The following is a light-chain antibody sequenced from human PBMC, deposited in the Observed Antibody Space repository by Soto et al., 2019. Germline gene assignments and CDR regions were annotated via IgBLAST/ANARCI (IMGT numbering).Light chain of an antibody. Sequence: EIVLTQSPGTLSLSPGERATLSCRASQSVSSSYLAWYQQKPGQAPRLLIYGASSRATGIPDRFSGSGSGKDFTLTISRLEPEDFAVYYCRQYGSSPPYTFGQGTKVEIQ. J-gene: IGKJ2*01. V-gene: IGKV3-20*01. CDR1: QSVSSSY. CDR2: GAS. CDR3: RQYGSSPPYT.